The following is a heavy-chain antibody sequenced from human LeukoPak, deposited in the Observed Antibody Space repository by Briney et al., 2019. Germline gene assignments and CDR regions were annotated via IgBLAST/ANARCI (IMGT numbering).Heavy chain of an antibody. D-gene: IGHD3-10*01. Sequence: GGSLRLSCAASGFTFSSYGIHWVRQAPGKGLEWVAFIRYDGSDKYYADSVKGRFTISRDNSKNTLSLQMNSLRAEDTAVYYCAREEVPYGSGNYFDYWGRGTLVTVSS. CDR2: IRYDGSDK. V-gene: IGHV3-30*02. CDR1: GFTFSSYG. J-gene: IGHJ4*02. CDR3: AREEVPYGSGNYFDY.